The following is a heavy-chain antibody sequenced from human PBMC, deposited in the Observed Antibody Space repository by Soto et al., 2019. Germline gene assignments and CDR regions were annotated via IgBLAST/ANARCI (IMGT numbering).Heavy chain of an antibody. D-gene: IGHD1-26*01. CDR2: MSGSGGST. J-gene: IGHJ4*02. V-gene: IGHV3-23*01. CDR1: GFTFSTYA. Sequence: GGPLRPPSAASGFTFSTYAVNWVRRAPGRGLVWVPAMSGSGGSTFYADSVKGRFTISRDNSKNTVYLQMNSLRAEDTAVYYCAKDLSSSSGDYYEYFDYWGQGTLVTVSS. CDR3: AKDLSSSSGDYYEYFDY.